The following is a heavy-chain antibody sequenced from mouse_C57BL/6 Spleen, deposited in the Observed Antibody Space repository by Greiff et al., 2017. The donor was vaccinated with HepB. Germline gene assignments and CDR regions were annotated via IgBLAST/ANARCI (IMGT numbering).Heavy chain of an antibody. J-gene: IGHJ1*03. CDR2: INYDGSST. D-gene: IGHD4-1*01. V-gene: IGHV5-16*01. CDR1: GFTFSDYY. Sequence: EVHLVESEGGLVQPGSSMKLSCTASGFTFSDYYMAWVRQVPEKGLEWVANINYDGSSTYYLDSLKSRFIISRDNAKNILYLQMSSLKSEDTATYYCARDDWDVGYFDVWGTGTTVTVSS. CDR3: ARDDWDVGYFDV.